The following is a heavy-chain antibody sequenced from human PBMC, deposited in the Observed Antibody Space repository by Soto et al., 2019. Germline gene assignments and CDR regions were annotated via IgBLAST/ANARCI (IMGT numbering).Heavy chain of an antibody. CDR3: ARDLRGRGWYWGPEAEVINHLDY. CDR1: GYTFTSYG. J-gene: IGHJ4*02. Sequence: GASVKVSCKASGYTFTSYGISWVRQAPGQGLEWMGWISAYNGNTNYAQKLQGRVTMTTDTSTSTAYMELRSLRSDDTAVYYCARDLRGRGWYWGPEAEVINHLDYWGQGTLVTVSS. CDR2: ISAYNGNT. V-gene: IGHV1-18*01. D-gene: IGHD6-19*01.